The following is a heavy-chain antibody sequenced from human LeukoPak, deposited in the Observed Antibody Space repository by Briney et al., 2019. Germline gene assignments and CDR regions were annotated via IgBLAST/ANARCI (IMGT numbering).Heavy chain of an antibody. CDR1: GYTFTSYD. CDR2: MNPNSGNT. CDR3: ARGPEYYDFTYGMDV. V-gene: IGHV1-8*01. D-gene: IGHD3-3*01. Sequence: ASVKASCKASGYTFTSYDINWVRQATGQGLEWMGWMNPNSGNTGYAQKFQGRVTMTRNTSISTAYMELSSLRSEDTAVYYCARGPEYYDFTYGMDVWGQGTTVTVSS. J-gene: IGHJ6*02.